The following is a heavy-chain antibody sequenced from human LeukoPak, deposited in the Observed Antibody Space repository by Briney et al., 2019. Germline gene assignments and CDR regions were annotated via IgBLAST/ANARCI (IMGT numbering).Heavy chain of an antibody. J-gene: IGHJ4*02. D-gene: IGHD6-19*01. V-gene: IGHV3-9*01. CDR1: GFTFDDYA. CDR2: ISWNSVSI. Sequence: LPGGSLRLSCAASGFTFDDYAMHWVRQAPGKGLEWVSGISWNSVSIGYADSVKGRFTISRDNAKNSLYLQMNSLRAEDTAVYYCAKGKFMWLVFVPGDYWGQGTLVTVSS. CDR3: AKGKFMWLVFVPGDY.